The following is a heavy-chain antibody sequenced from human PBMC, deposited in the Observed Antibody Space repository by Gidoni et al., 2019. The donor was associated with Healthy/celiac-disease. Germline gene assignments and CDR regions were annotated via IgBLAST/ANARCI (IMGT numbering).Heavy chain of an antibody. V-gene: IGHV3-73*02. CDR1: GVTLSGSA. D-gene: IGHD4-17*01. Sequence: EVQRVESGGGLVQPGGSLKLRCAASGVTLSGSAMHWVRQASGKGLEWVGRIRSKANSYATAYAASVKGMFTISRDDSKNTAYLQMNSLKTEDTAVYYCTCMTTVTKNQTPDFEYWGQGTLVTVSS. J-gene: IGHJ4*02. CDR2: IRSKANSYAT. CDR3: TCMTTVTKNQTPDFEY.